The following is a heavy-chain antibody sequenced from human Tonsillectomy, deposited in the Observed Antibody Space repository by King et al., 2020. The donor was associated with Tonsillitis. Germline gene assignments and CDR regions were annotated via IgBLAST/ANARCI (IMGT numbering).Heavy chain of an antibody. Sequence: VQLVESGGGLVKPGGSLRFSCAASGFTFSSYSINWFRQAPGKGLEWVSSIISSSTYIYYADSVKGRFTISRDNAKNSLYLQMNSLRAEDTAVYYCARLATGSGAFDIWGQGTMVTVSS. CDR1: GFTFSSYS. V-gene: IGHV3-21*01. J-gene: IGHJ3*02. CDR3: ARLATGSGAFDI. D-gene: IGHD1-26*01. CDR2: IISSSTYI.